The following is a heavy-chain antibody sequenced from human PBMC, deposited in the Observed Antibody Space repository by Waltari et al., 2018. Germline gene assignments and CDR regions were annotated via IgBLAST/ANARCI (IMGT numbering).Heavy chain of an antibody. CDR2: IYYSGST. D-gene: IGHD2-21*01. CDR3: ARGVVVIRD. J-gene: IGHJ4*02. CDR1: GGSISSYY. Sequence: QVQLQESGPGLVKPSETLSLTCTVSGGSISSYYWSWIRQPPGKGLEWIGYIYYSGSTNYNPSLKSRVTISVDTSKNQFSLKLSSVTAADTAVYYRARGVVVIRDWGQGTLVTVSS. V-gene: IGHV4-59*01.